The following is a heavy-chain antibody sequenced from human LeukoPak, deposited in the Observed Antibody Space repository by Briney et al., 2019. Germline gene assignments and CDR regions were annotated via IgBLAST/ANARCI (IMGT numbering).Heavy chain of an antibody. Sequence: SETLSLTCTVSGGSIGSRAYYWSWIRQPAGKGLEYIGRIYTDGSRNHNPSLKSRVSISMDTSNNQFSLRGTSVTAADTGVYYCASEGLALAGNFYYWGQGALVTVSS. V-gene: IGHV4-61*02. CDR2: IYTDGSR. CDR1: GGSIGSRAYY. D-gene: IGHD6-19*01. J-gene: IGHJ4*02. CDR3: ASEGLALAGNFYY.